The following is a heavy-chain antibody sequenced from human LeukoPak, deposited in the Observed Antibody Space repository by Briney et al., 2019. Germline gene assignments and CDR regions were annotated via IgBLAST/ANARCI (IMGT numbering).Heavy chain of an antibody. CDR1: GFTFSSYA. D-gene: IGHD3-9*01. J-gene: IGHJ4*02. Sequence: GGSLRLSWAASGFTFSSYAMRWVRQAEGKGVEWVSSISSSSSYIYYADSVKGRFTISRDNAKNSLYLQMNSLRAEDTAVYYCARSTTMYDILTGYDYWGQGTLVTVSS. CDR2: ISSSSSYI. CDR3: ARSTTMYDILTGYDY. V-gene: IGHV3-21*01.